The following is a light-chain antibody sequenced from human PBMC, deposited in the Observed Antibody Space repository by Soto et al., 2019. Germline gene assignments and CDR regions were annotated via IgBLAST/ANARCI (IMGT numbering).Light chain of an antibody. V-gene: IGKV3-15*01. CDR3: QHYNNWPPYS. CDR1: QNVSTN. Sequence: EIVMTQSPDTLSVSPGERATLSCRASQNVSTNLAWFHQKPGQTPRLLLYGASKRATGIPARFSGSGSGRHFTLTISSLQSEDFAVYYCQHYNNWPPYSFGQGTKVEIK. CDR2: GAS. J-gene: IGKJ2*03.